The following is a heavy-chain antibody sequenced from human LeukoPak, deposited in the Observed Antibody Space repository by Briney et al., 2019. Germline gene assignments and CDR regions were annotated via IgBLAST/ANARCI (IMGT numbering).Heavy chain of an antibody. CDR3: SRDRPTTYYYHMDV. V-gene: IGHV4-61*02. D-gene: IGHD5-12*01. CDR1: GGSISSSSYY. J-gene: IGHJ6*03. Sequence: PSETLSLTCTVSGGSISSSSYYWSWIRQPAGKGLEWIGRMSTSGTTNYNPSLKSRVTISVDTSNNQFSLKLSSVTAADTAVYYCSRDRPTTYYYHMDVWGKGTTVTVSS. CDR2: MSTSGTT.